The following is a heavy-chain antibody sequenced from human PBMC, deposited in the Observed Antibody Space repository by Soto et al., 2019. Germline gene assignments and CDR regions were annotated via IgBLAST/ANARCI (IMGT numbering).Heavy chain of an antibody. CDR3: AKSLSTAVNYGLDV. D-gene: IGHD2-2*01. J-gene: IGHJ6*02. Sequence: EVQLLESGGGLVQPGGSLRLSCGASGFTFSDNAMTWVRQAPGKGLEWVSGISDDGDSTYYADSVKGRFAVSRDNSKNTLFLHMNSLGAEDTAVYYCAKSLSTAVNYGLDVWGQGTSVTVSS. CDR2: ISDDGDST. V-gene: IGHV3-23*01. CDR1: GFTFSDNA.